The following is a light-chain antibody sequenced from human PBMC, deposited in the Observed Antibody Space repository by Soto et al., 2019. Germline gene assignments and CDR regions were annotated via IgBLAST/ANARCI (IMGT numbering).Light chain of an antibody. CDR2: DAS. CDR3: QQRSNWPPRYT. J-gene: IGKJ2*01. V-gene: IGKV3-11*01. Sequence: EIVLTQSPATLSLSPGERATLSCRASQTVGRHLAWYQQTPGQAPRLLIYDASNRATGIPARFSGSGSGKDFTLTISSREPEDFAISYGQQRSNWPPRYTFGQGTKLEIK. CDR1: QTVGRH.